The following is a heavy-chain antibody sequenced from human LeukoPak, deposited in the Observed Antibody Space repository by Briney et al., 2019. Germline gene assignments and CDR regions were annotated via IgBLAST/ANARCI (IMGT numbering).Heavy chain of an antibody. Sequence: GGSLRLSCAASGFTFRSQAMSWVRQAPGKGLEWVSAINDGNTYYADSVRGRFTISRDNSKDTLYLQMNILREDDTAVYYCARERSGYNWAHLDYWGQGTLVIVSS. CDR2: INDGNT. V-gene: IGHV3-23*01. CDR1: GFTFRSQA. J-gene: IGHJ4*02. D-gene: IGHD5-24*01. CDR3: ARERSGYNWAHLDY.